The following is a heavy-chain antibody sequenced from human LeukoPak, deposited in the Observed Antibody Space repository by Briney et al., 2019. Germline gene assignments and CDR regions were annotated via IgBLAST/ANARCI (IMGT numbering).Heavy chain of an antibody. J-gene: IGHJ4*02. Sequence: GGSLRLSSAVSGFTFSNARMTWVRQAPGKGLEWIGRIRSKSDGGTTDYAAPVRGRFTISRDDSRNMLYLQMNSLKTEDTAVYYCRGNCGGDCYPRDFDYWGQGTLVTVSS. CDR3: RGNCGGDCYPRDFDY. CDR2: IRSKSDGGTT. D-gene: IGHD2-21*02. V-gene: IGHV3-15*01. CDR1: GFTFSNAR.